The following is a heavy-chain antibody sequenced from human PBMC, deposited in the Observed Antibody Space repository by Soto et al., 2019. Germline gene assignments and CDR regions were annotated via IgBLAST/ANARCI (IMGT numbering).Heavy chain of an antibody. CDR3: ARVVEIDSSFYNTRSFDH. D-gene: IGHD3-22*01. CDR1: GGSISSGDYY. CDR2: IYYSGNT. V-gene: IGHV4-30-4*01. J-gene: IGHJ4*02. Sequence: SETLSLTCTVSGGSISSGDYYWSWIRQPPGKGLDWIGYIYYSGNTYYNPSLKSRLTISVDTSKSQFSLKLSSVTAADTAVYYCARVVEIDSSFYNTRSFDHWGQGTLVTVSS.